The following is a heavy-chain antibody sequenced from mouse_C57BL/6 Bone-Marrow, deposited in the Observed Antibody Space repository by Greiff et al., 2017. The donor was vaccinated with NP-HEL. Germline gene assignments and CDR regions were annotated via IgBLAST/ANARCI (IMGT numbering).Heavy chain of an antibody. Sequence: QVQLQQPGAELVKPGASVKLSCKASGYTFTSYWMQWVKQRPGQGLEWIGEIDPSDSYTNYNQKFKGKATLTVDKSSSTAYMELNSLTSEDSAVYYCATMVTRGAMDYWGQGTSVTVSS. CDR3: ATMVTRGAMDY. V-gene: IGHV1-50*01. CDR2: IDPSDSYT. CDR1: GYTFTSYW. J-gene: IGHJ4*01. D-gene: IGHD2-2*01.